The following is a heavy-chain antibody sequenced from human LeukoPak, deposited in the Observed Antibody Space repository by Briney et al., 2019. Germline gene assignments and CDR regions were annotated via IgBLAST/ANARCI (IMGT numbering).Heavy chain of an antibody. V-gene: IGHV1-69*13. CDR1: GGTFSSYA. CDR2: IIPIFGTA. CDR3: ARGDSGSNGYYYGMDV. D-gene: IGHD1-26*01. J-gene: IGHJ6*02. Sequence: ASVNVSCTASGGTFSSYAISWVRQAPGQGLEWMGGIIPIFGTANYAQKFQGRVTITADESTSTAYMELSSLRSEDTAVYYCARGDSGSNGYYYGMDVWGQGTTVTVSS.